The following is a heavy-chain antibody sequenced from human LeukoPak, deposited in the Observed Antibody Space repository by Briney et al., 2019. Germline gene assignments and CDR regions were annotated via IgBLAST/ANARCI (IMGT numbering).Heavy chain of an antibody. D-gene: IGHD3-22*01. CDR2: ISGSGGST. Sequence: PGGSLRLXCXXSXXXXXSYAMSWVRQAPGKGLEWVSAISGSGGSTYYADSVKGRFTISRDNSKNTLYLQMNSLRAEDTAVYYCATFDSSGYYPNYYFDYWGQGTLVTVSS. CDR1: XXXXXSYA. V-gene: IGHV3-23*01. J-gene: IGHJ4*02. CDR3: ATFDSSGYYPNYYFDY.